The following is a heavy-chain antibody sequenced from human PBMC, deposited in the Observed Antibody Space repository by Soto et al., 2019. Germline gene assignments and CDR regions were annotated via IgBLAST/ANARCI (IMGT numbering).Heavy chain of an antibody. CDR3: ADSAMALDWDY. CDR2: ISSKIDGETT. J-gene: IGHJ4*02. Sequence: PGESQKLSCFGSGLNFSNAWMSWIRQVPWKGLEWVGRISSKIDGETTYYGTPVTGRFTISRDDSKNTVYLQMDSLKNEDTGVYYCADSAMALDWDYWGQGTRVTVSS. CDR1: GLNFSNAW. D-gene: IGHD2-21*01. V-gene: IGHV3-15*01.